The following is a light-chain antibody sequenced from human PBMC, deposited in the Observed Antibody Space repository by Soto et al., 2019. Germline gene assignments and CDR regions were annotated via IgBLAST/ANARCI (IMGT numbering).Light chain of an antibody. CDR2: GAS. J-gene: IGKJ5*01. CDR1: QSFSSTY. CDR3: QQRSTWSYT. Sequence: DIVLTQSPGTLSLSPGETATLSCRASQSFSSTYLAWYQQRPGQAPRLLMYGASSRATGIPDRFSGSGSGTEFTLTISSLQSEDFAVYYCQQRSTWSYTFGQGTRLEVK. V-gene: IGKV3D-20*02.